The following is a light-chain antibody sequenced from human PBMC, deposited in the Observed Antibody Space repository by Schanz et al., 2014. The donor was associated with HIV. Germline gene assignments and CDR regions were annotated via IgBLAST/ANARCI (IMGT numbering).Light chain of an antibody. J-gene: IGLJ2*01. CDR2: RNS. V-gene: IGLV1-47*01. CDR1: SANIGSNY. Sequence: QSVLTQPPSASGTPGQTVTISCSGSSANIGSNYVYWYQQFPGTAPKLLIYRNSQRPSGVPDRFSGSKSGTSASLAISGLRSEDEADYFCSTWDDTLNGVVFGGGTKLTVL. CDR3: STWDDTLNGVV.